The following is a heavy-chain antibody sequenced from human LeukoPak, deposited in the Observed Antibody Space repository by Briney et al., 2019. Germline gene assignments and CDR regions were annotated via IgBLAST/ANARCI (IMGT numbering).Heavy chain of an antibody. CDR2: ISDTGGRT. V-gene: IGHV3-23*01. J-gene: IGHJ4*02. CDR3: AKRGVVIRVILVGFHKEAYYFDS. D-gene: IGHD3-22*01. Sequence: GGSLRLSCAVSGITLSNYGMTWVRPAPGRGLEWVAGISDTGGRTHYADFVKGWCTISRDNPKNTLYLQMNNLRAEDTAVYFCAKRGVVIRVILVGFHKEAYYFDSWGQGALVTVSS. CDR1: GITLSNYG.